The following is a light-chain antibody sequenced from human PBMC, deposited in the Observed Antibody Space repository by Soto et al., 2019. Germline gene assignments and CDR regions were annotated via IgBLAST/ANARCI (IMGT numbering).Light chain of an antibody. CDR2: EVT. Sequence: QSVLTQPASVSWSPGQSITISCTGTSSDVGGYNYVSWYQQHPGKGPKLMIYEVTNRPSGVSNRFSGSKSGNTASLTISGLQADDETDYYCSSYTSSSTLLFGGGTKVTVL. CDR3: SSYTSSSTLL. J-gene: IGLJ3*02. CDR1: SSDVGGYNY. V-gene: IGLV2-14*01.